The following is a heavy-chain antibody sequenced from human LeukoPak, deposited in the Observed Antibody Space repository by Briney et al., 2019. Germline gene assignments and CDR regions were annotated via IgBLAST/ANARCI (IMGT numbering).Heavy chain of an antibody. D-gene: IGHD4-4*01. Sequence: TGGSLRLSCAASGFTFSNYGMTWVRQAPGKGLEWVSGISGSGGGASTYYADSVKGRFTISRDNSKNTLYLQMNSLRAEDTAAYYCAKDRIYDYRLDYWGQGTLVTVSS. J-gene: IGHJ4*02. CDR3: AKDRIYDYRLDY. CDR1: GFTFSNYG. V-gene: IGHV3-23*01. CDR2: ISGSGGGAST.